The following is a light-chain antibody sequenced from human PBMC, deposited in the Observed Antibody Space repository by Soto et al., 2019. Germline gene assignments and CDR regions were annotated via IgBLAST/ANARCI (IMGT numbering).Light chain of an antibody. Sequence: DIPMTQSPSTLSASVGDRVTITCRASQSISSWLAWYQQKPGKAPKLLIYDASSLESGVPSRFSGSGSGTEFTLTISSLQPDDFATYYCQQYNSIWTTSGQGTKVEIK. V-gene: IGKV1-5*01. CDR3: QQYNSIWTT. J-gene: IGKJ1*01. CDR1: QSISSW. CDR2: DAS.